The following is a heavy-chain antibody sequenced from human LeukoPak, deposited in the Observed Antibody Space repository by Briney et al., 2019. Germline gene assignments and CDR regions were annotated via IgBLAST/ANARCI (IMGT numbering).Heavy chain of an antibody. J-gene: IGHJ4*02. Sequence: PSETLSLTCAVYGGSFSGYYWSWVRQTPGKGLEWVANIKHDGSEKYYVDSMKGRFTISRDNAKNSLYLQMSSLRAEDTAVYYCAREKFDYWGQGTLVSVSS. CDR3: AREKFDY. CDR1: GGSFSGYY. CDR2: IKHDGSEK. V-gene: IGHV3-7*03.